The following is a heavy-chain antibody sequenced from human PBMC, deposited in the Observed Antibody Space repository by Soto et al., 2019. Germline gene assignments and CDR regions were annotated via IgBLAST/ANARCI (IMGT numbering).Heavy chain of an antibody. D-gene: IGHD5-12*01. CDR2: IYYSGST. V-gene: IGHV4-30-4*01. Sequence: QVQLQESGPGLVKPSQTLSLTCSVSGGSINSADYYWSWVRQPPGKGLEWIGYIYYSGSTYFNPALKSRVTISKDTSRNQFSLRLSSLTAADTAVYYCARAIVVTIGGMDVWGQGTTVTVSS. CDR1: GGSINSADYY. J-gene: IGHJ6*02. CDR3: ARAIVVTIGGMDV.